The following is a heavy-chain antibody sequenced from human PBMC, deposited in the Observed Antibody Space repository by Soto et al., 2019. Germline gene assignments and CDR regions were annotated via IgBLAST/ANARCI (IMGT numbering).Heavy chain of an antibody. CDR3: ASSIVVVTALDY. D-gene: IGHD2-21*02. Sequence: QVQLVQSGAEEKKPGASVKVSCKASGYTFNSYAMHWVRQAPGQRPEGMGWNNAGNGNTKYSQKFHGRVTMNRDTAASTVYKDLSSLRSEDTAVYYCASSIVVVTALDYWGQGTRVTGSS. V-gene: IGHV1-3*05. CDR2: NNAGNGNT. CDR1: GYTFNSYA. J-gene: IGHJ4*02.